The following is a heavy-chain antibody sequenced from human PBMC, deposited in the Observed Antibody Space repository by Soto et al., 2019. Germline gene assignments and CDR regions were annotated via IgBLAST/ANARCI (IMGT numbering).Heavy chain of an antibody. CDR3: ARGSDSSSWHGGWFDP. Sequence: SETLSLTCAGYGGSFSGYYWSWIRQPPGKGLEWIGEINHSGSTNYNPSLKSRVTISVDTSKNQFSLKLSSVTAADTAVYYCARGSDSSSWHGGWFDPWGQGTLVTVSS. V-gene: IGHV4-34*01. CDR1: GGSFSGYY. J-gene: IGHJ5*02. D-gene: IGHD6-13*01. CDR2: INHSGST.